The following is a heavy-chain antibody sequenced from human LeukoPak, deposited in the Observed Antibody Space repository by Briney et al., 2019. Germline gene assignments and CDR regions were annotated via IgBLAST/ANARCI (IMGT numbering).Heavy chain of an antibody. Sequence: SETLSLACAVYGGSFSGYYWSWIRQPPGKGLEWIGEINHSGSTNYNPSLKSRVTISVDTSKNQFSLKLSSVTAADTAVYYCARGRYYGSGSYYNVLDLDYWGQGTLVTVSS. J-gene: IGHJ4*02. CDR1: GGSFSGYY. V-gene: IGHV4-34*01. D-gene: IGHD3-10*01. CDR2: INHSGST. CDR3: ARGRYYGSGSYYNVLDLDY.